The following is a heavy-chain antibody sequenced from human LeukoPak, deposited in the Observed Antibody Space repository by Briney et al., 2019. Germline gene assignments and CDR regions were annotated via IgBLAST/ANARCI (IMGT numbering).Heavy chain of an antibody. D-gene: IGHD1-26*01. CDR1: GYTFASYD. J-gene: IGHJ4*02. V-gene: IGHV1-8*01. Sequence: ASVKVSCKASGYTFASYDINWVRQATGQGLEWMGWMNPNSGNTGYAQKFQGRVTMTRDTSISTVYMELSSLTSDDTAVYFCARGARGAGSYFPDYWGQGTPVTASS. CDR3: ARGARGAGSYFPDY. CDR2: MNPNSGNT.